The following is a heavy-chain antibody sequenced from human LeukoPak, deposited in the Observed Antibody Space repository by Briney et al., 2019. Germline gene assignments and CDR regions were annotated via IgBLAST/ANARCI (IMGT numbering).Heavy chain of an antibody. D-gene: IGHD6-19*01. CDR1: GASVSSSSYY. CDR3: ATIAVAGDAFDI. V-gene: IGHV4-39*07. J-gene: IGHJ3*02. Sequence: SETLSPTCTVSGASVSSSSYYWGWIRQPPGKGLEWIGSIYSSGSTYYNPSLMSRATIPVDTSKNQFSLKLSSVTAADTAVYYCATIAVAGDAFDIWGQGTMVTVSS. CDR2: IYSSGST.